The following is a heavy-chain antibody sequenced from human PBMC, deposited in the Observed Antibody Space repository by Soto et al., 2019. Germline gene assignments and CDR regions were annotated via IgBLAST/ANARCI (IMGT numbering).Heavy chain of an antibody. V-gene: IGHV3-21*04. D-gene: IGHD3-10*01. CDR3: ARDKRDGLYYGSDSYSLDY. Sequence: GGSLRLSCAASGFTFSHYNMDWVRQAPGKGLEWVSSISSSSSYIYYADSVKGRFTISRDNSKNSLYLQITGLRAEDTAVYYCARDKRDGLYYGSDSYSLDYWGQGTLVTVSS. CDR2: ISSSSSYI. J-gene: IGHJ4*02. CDR1: GFTFSHYN.